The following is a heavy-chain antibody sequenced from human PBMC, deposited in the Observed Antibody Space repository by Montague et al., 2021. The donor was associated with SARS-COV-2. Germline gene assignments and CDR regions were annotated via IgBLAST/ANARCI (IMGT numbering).Heavy chain of an antibody. CDR1: VSWNTGAV. CDR3: ARESRLQYLEWSGSRYDYYGMDV. J-gene: IGHJ6*02. D-gene: IGHD3-3*01. Sequence: SETLSLTCTGSVSWNTGAVWKCIRLHPRHDQERIAFISFTKGTNYNPSLKSRVVVSIDTSKRQVSLKVNSVTAADSAVYYCARESRLQYLEWSGSRYDYYGMDVWGQGTTVTVSS. V-gene: IGHV4-59*01. CDR2: ISFTKGT.